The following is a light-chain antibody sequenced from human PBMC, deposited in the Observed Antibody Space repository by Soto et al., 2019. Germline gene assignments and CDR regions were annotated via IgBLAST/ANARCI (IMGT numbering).Light chain of an antibody. CDR1: RSDVGAYNY. V-gene: IGLV2-14*01. Sequence: QSALTQPASVSGSPGQSITISCTGTRSDVGAYNYVSWYQQHPGKAPKLMIYDVSNRPSGVSNRFSGSKSGNTASLTISGLQAEDEADYYCSSYTSSSTPLYVFGTGTKLTVL. J-gene: IGLJ1*01. CDR2: DVS. CDR3: SSYTSSSTPLYV.